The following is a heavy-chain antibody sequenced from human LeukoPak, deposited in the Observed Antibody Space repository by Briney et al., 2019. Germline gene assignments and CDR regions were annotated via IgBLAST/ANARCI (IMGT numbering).Heavy chain of an antibody. Sequence: GGSLRLSCAASGFTVSSNSMSWVRQAPGKGLEWVSSISDSGGSTYYADSVKGWFTISRDNSKNTLYLQMNSLRAEDTAVYYCAKRNYYFDYWGQGTLVTVSS. CDR3: AKRNYYFDY. CDR1: GFTVSSNS. CDR2: ISDSGGST. V-gene: IGHV3-23*01. D-gene: IGHD1-14*01. J-gene: IGHJ4*02.